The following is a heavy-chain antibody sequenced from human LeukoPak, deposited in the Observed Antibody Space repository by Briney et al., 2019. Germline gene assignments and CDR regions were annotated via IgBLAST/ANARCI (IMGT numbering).Heavy chain of an antibody. Sequence: GGSLRLSCAASGFTFDDYAMHWVRQAPGKGLEWVSLISWDGGSTYYGDSVKGRFTISRDNSKNSLYLQMNSLRAEDTALYYCAKDIRGSTSWYGLDYWGQGTLVTVSS. D-gene: IGHD6-13*01. CDR3: AKDIRGSTSWYGLDY. CDR1: GFTFDDYA. J-gene: IGHJ4*02. V-gene: IGHV3-43D*03. CDR2: ISWDGGST.